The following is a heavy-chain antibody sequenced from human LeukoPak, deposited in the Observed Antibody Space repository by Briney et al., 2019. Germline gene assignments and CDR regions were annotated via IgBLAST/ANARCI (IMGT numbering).Heavy chain of an antibody. J-gene: IGHJ6*02. Sequence: PSETLSLTCTVSGGSISSSSYYWGWIRQPPGKGLEWIGEINHSGSTNYNPSLKSRVTISVDTSKNQFSLKLSSVTAADTAVYYCARGVFGAYYYYGMDVWGQGTTVTVSS. CDR3: ARGVFGAYYYYGMDV. V-gene: IGHV4-39*07. CDR2: INHSGST. CDR1: GGSISSSSYY. D-gene: IGHD1-26*01.